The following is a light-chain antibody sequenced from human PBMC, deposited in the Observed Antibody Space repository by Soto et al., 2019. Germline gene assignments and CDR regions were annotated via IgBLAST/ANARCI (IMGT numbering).Light chain of an antibody. CDR2: APS. V-gene: IGKV1-9*01. J-gene: IGKJ1*01. Sequence: ILLTQSPSSLSASVGDRVTITCRASQGIDTSLAWYQQKPGKAPKLLIYAPSNFQSGVPSRFSGSGSGTHFTLTISSLQPEDFATYYCQQYNSYPGTFGQGTKVEIK. CDR1: QGIDTS. CDR3: QQYNSYPGT.